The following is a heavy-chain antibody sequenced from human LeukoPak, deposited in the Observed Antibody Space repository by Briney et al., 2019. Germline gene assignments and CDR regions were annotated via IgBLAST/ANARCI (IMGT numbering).Heavy chain of an antibody. CDR2: IYYSGST. V-gene: IGHV4-59*08. CDR1: GGSISSYY. D-gene: IGHD2-2*01. CDR3: ARHGGYCSSTSCYPGWFDP. Sequence: SETLSLTCTVSGGSISSYYWSWIRQPPGKGLGWIGYIYYSGSTNYNPSLKSRVTISVDTSKNQFSLKLSSVTAADTAAYYCARHGGYCSSTSCYPGWFDPWGQGTLVTVSS. J-gene: IGHJ5*02.